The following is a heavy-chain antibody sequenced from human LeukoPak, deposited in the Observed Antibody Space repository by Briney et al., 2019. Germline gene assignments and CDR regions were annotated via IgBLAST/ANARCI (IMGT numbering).Heavy chain of an antibody. V-gene: IGHV4-59*01. CDR2: INYSENMDRDNT. Sequence: AETLSLTRTVSGGSMSRYYLSWIRQPPGKGLEWIGYINYSENMDRDNTNYSPSLKSRVTMSLHMFKHHCFMHLTSVTAADSAVNYCASTRAGIDYWGRGTLVIVS. D-gene: IGHD1-1*01. J-gene: IGHJ4*02. CDR3: ASTRAGIDY. CDR1: GGSMSRYY.